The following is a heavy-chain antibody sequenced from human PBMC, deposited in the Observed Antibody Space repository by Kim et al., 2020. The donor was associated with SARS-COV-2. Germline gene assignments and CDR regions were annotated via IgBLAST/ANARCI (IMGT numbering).Heavy chain of an antibody. J-gene: IGHJ4*02. D-gene: IGHD6-19*01. CDR1: GFTFDDYA. CDR3: AKGIEQWLNSYFDY. Sequence: GGSLRLSCAASGFTFDDYAMHWVRQAPGKGLEWVSGISCNSGSIGYADSVKGRFTISRDNAKNSLYLQMNSLRAEDTALYYCAKGIEQWLNSYFDYWGQG. V-gene: IGHV3-9*01. CDR2: ISCNSGSI.